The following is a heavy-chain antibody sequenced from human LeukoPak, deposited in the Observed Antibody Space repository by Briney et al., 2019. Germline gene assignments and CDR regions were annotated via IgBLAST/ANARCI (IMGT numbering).Heavy chain of an antibody. CDR2: IYYSGST. D-gene: IGHD2-2*02. V-gene: IGHV4-61*01. CDR1: GGSISSSSYY. J-gene: IGHJ4*02. CDR3: AREDPAAISYDY. Sequence: SETLSLTCTVSGGSISSSSYYWSWIRQPPGKGLEWIGYIYYSGSTNYNPSLKSRVTISVDTSKNQFSLKLSSVTAANTAVYYCAREDPAAISYDYWGQGTLVTVAS.